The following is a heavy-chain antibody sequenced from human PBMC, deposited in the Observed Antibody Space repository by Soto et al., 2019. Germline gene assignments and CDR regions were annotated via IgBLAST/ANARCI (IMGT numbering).Heavy chain of an antibody. J-gene: IGHJ6*02. CDR2: TYYSGST. Sequence: SDKLSLTCTGSGGSTRSSSYFWGWIRQPPGKGLEWIGSTYYSGSTYYNPSLKSRVTISVDTSKNQFSLKLSSVTAADTAVYYCACDSSSWLYYYYYGLDVWCQGITVT. CDR3: ACDSSSWLYYYYYGLDV. V-gene: IGHV4-39*01. CDR1: GGSTRSSSYF. D-gene: IGHD6-13*01.